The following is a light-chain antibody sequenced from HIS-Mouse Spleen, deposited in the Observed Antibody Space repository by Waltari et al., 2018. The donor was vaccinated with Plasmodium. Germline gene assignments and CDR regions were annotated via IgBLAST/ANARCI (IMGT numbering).Light chain of an antibody. V-gene: IGKV3-15*01. CDR1: QSVSSN. Sequence: EIVMTQSPATLSVSPGERATLPCRASQSVSSNLAWYQQKPGQAPRLLIDGASTRATGIPARFSGSGSGKEFTLTISSLQSEDFAVYYCQQYNNWSFTFGPGTKVDIK. CDR2: GAS. CDR3: QQYNNWSFT. J-gene: IGKJ3*01.